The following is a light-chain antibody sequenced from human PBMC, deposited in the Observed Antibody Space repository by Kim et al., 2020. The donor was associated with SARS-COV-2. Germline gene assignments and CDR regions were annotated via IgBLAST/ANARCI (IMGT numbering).Light chain of an antibody. J-gene: IGKJ2*01. CDR1: QSLGNW. CDR3: QQYNSYSYS. V-gene: IGKV1-5*03. Sequence: DIQMTQSPSTLSASVGDRVTITCRASQSLGNWLAWYQQKPGKAPKLLIYKASTLQSGVPSRFSGSGSGTEFTLTISSLQPDDFATYYCQQYNSYSYSFGQGTKLEI. CDR2: KAS.